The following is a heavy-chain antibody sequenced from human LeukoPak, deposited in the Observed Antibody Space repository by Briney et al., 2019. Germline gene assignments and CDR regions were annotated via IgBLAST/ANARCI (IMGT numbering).Heavy chain of an antibody. CDR2: ISYDGSNK. J-gene: IGHJ4*02. CDR1: GFTFSSYA. CDR3: AKDANFWSGYSGVPPRPDY. D-gene: IGHD3-3*01. V-gene: IGHV3-30*04. Sequence: PGGSLRLSCAASGFTFSSYAMHWVRQAPGKGLEWVAVISYDGSNKYYADSVKGRFTISRDNSKNTLYLQMNSLRAEDTAVYYCAKDANFWSGYSGVPPRPDYWGQGTLVTVSS.